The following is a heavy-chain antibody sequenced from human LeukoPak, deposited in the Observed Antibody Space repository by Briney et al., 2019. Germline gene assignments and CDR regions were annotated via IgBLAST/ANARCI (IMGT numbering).Heavy chain of an antibody. CDR1: GGSISSSSYY. Sequence: PSETLSLTCTVSGGSISSSSYYWGWIRQPPGKGLEWIGSIYYSGSTYYNPSLKSRVTLSVDTSKNQFSLKLSSVTAADTAVYYCARHGEGELGEFDYWGQGTLVTVSS. V-gene: IGHV4-39*01. CDR2: IYYSGST. J-gene: IGHJ4*02. D-gene: IGHD1-26*01. CDR3: ARHGEGELGEFDY.